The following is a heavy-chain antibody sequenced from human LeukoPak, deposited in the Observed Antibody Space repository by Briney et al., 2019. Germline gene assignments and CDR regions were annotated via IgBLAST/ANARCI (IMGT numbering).Heavy chain of an antibody. J-gene: IGHJ6*02. Sequence: GGSLRLSCAASGFTFSSYWMSWVRQAPGKGLEWVANIKQDGSEKYYVDSVKGRFTISRDNAKNSLYLQMNSLRAEDTAVYYCASDIAAAGTYYYYGMDVWGQGTTVTVSS. CDR3: ASDIAAAGTYYYYGMDV. CDR2: IKQDGSEK. V-gene: IGHV3-7*01. CDR1: GFTFSSYW. D-gene: IGHD6-13*01.